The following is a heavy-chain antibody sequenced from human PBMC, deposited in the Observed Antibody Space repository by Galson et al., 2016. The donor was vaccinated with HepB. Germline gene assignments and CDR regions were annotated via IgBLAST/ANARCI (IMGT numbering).Heavy chain of an antibody. D-gene: IGHD4-17*01. J-gene: IGHJ4*02. CDR3: ARDTDSGDYGRGLDY. V-gene: IGHV1-46*01. CDR2: INPRDGTT. CDR1: GYTFTNYY. Sequence: SVKVSCKASGYTFTNYYMHWVRQAPGQGLEWLGIINPRDGTTSYAQKFQGRGTMTRDTSTSTVYMELSSLRFEDMAIYYCARDTDSGDYGRGLDYWGQGTQVTVSS.